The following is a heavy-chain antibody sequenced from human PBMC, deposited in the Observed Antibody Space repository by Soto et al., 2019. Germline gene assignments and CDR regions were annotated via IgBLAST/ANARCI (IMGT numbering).Heavy chain of an antibody. V-gene: IGHV3-23*01. Sequence: GGSLRLSCAASGFTFSSYAMSWVRQAPGKGLEWVSAISGSGGSTYYADSVKGRFTISRDNSKNTLYLQMNSLRAEDTAVYYCAKDCTGPYSSSAVGSWGQGTLVTVSS. CDR2: ISGSGGST. J-gene: IGHJ5*02. CDR3: AKDCTGPYSSSAVGS. CDR1: GFTFSSYA. D-gene: IGHD6-6*01.